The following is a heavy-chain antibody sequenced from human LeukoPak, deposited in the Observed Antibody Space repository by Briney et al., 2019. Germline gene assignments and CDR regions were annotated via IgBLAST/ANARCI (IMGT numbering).Heavy chain of an antibody. Sequence: PGRSLRLSCAASGFTFSSYGMHWVRQAPGKGLEWVAVISYDGSNKYYADSVKGRFTISRDNSKNTLYLQMNSLRAEDTAVYYCAKDGGQWLLDYWGQGILVTVSS. D-gene: IGHD5-24*01. CDR3: AKDGGQWLLDY. CDR2: ISYDGSNK. V-gene: IGHV3-30*18. CDR1: GFTFSSYG. J-gene: IGHJ4*02.